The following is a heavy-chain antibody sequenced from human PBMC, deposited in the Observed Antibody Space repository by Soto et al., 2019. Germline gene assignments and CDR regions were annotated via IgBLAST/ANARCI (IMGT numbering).Heavy chain of an antibody. CDR3: ARVGTGSSTPLDI. V-gene: IGHV3-21*01. J-gene: IGHJ3*02. Sequence: GGTLRLSCVASGFMFTKSTMNWVRQAPGKGLEWVSSITSASDYIFYADSVKGRFTISRDNANNSLYLQMNSLRAEDTAVYYCARVGTGSSTPLDIWGQGTMVTVSS. CDR1: GFMFTKST. CDR2: ITSASDYI. D-gene: IGHD3-9*01.